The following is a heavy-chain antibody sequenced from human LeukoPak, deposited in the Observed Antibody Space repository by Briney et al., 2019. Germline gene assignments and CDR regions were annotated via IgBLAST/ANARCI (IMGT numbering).Heavy chain of an antibody. CDR3: AKRGSGYNQSDY. D-gene: IGHD3-3*01. CDR1: GFTFSSYG. V-gene: IGHV3-23*01. J-gene: IGHJ4*02. CDR2: ISGSGGST. Sequence: GGSLRLSCAASGFTFSSYGMSWVRQGPGKGLEWVSGISGSGGSTYYADSVKGRFTISRDNSKNTLYLQMNSLRAEDTAVYYCAKRGSGYNQSDYWGQGTLVTVSS.